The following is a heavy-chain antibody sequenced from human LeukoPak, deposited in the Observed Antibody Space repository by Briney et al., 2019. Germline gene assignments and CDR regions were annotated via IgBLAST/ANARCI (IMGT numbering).Heavy chain of an antibody. D-gene: IGHD6-13*01. CDR3: ARDILATSIAAPYY. Sequence: SETLSLTCTVSGDSINSYYWSWIRQPPGKGLEWIGSIFYSGRTYYNPSLKSRVTMSVDTSKNQFSLRLSSVNAADTAVYYCARDILATSIAAPYYWGQGTLVTVSS. V-gene: IGHV4-59*12. J-gene: IGHJ4*02. CDR2: IFYSGRT. CDR1: GDSINSYY.